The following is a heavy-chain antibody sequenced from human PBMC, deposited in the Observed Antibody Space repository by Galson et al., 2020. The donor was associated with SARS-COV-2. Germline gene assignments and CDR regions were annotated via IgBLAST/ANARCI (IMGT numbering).Heavy chain of an antibody. V-gene: IGHV1-18*04. D-gene: IGHD6-13*01. CDR2: ISAYDGNT. CDR3: ARLFSNTWYGPFRESRQSDYYFDY. Sequence: AGSVKVSCKVSAHPFSIYAISWVRQAPGQGLEWMGWISAYDGNTNYAQKFQGRVTMTTDTSTSTAYMELRSLRSDDTAVYFCARLFSNTWYGPFRESRQSDYYFDYWGQGTRVTVSS. CDR1: AHPFSIYA. J-gene: IGHJ4*02.